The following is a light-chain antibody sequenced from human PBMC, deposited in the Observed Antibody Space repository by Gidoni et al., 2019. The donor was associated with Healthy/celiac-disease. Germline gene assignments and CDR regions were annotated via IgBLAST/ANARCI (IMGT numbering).Light chain of an antibody. V-gene: IGKV3-20*01. CDR3: QQYGSSPET. Sequence: EIVLTHSPGTLSLSPGERATLSCRAGQSVSSSYLAWYQQKPGQAPRLLIYGASSRATGIPDRFSGSGSGTDFTLTISRLEPEDFAVYYCQQYGSSPETFGQGTKVEIK. CDR2: GAS. J-gene: IGKJ1*01. CDR1: QSVSSSY.